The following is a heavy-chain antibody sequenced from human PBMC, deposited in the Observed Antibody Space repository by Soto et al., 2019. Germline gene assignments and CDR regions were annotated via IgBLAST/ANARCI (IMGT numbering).Heavy chain of an antibody. CDR2: LFHTARA. V-gene: IGHV4-4*02. D-gene: IGHD4-17*01. CDR1: GGSLSSSNW. CDR3: ARAGGHPAHDSRYAGGLPPHYYAEMVI. J-gene: IGHJ4*01. Sequence: PSETLPLTCAVSGGSLSSSNWWSWVRQPQGKGLEWIGELFHTARATYNPSLRSRVAISVDKSKTQFSLRLSSLTATDTAVYYCARAGGHPAHDSRYAGGLPPHYYAEMVIGGQGTMDAVS.